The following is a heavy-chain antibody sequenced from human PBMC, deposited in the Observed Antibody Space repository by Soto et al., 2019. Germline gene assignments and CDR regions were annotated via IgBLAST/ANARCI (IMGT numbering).Heavy chain of an antibody. D-gene: IGHD6-6*01. CDR2: IHYSGST. CDR1: GGSISSYY. J-gene: IGHJ4*02. V-gene: IGHV4-59*08. CDR3: ARSSSASHRYFDY. Sequence: SETLSLTCTVPGGSISSYYWSWIRQPPGKGLEWIGYIHYSGSTNYNPSLKSRVTISVDTSKNQFSLKLSSVTAADTAVYYCARSSSASHRYFDYWGQGTLVTVSS.